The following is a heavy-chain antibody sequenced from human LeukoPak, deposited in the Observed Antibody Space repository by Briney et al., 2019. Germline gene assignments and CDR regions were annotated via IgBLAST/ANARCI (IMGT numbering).Heavy chain of an antibody. Sequence: GGSLRLSCAASGFTFSDYYMSWIRQAPGKGLEWVSYISSSSSDTNYADSVKGRFTISRDNAKNSLYLQMNSLRAEDTAVYYCASLPYDYVWGSYRFFDYWGQGTLVTVSS. CDR2: ISSSSSDT. CDR1: GFTFSDYY. V-gene: IGHV3-11*03. D-gene: IGHD3-16*02. CDR3: ASLPYDYVWGSYRFFDY. J-gene: IGHJ4*02.